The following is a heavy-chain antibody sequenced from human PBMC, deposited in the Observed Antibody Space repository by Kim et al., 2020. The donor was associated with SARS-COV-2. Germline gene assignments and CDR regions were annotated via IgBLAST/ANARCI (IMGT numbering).Heavy chain of an antibody. D-gene: IGHD5-12*01. CDR2: IYPGDSHT. CDR3: ARVHSGYDYYFDS. Sequence: GESLKISCKGSGYSFDNYWIGWVRQLPGKGLEWMGIIYPGDSHTRYGPSFQGQVTISADKSNSTAHLQWSSLSVSDTAFYFCARVHSGYDYYFDSWGQGT. J-gene: IGHJ4*02. V-gene: IGHV5-51*01. CDR1: GYSFDNYW.